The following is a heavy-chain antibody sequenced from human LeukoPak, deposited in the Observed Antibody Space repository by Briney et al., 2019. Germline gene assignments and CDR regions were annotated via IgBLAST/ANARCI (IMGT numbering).Heavy chain of an antibody. J-gene: IGHJ4*02. CDR1: GYTFTSNG. CDR3: ARVVILEQQLPYFDY. Sequence: ASVKVSRKASGYTFTSNGISWVRQAPGQGLEWMGWISAYNGNTNYAQKLQGRVTMTTDTSTSTAYMELRSLRSDDTAVYYCARVVILEQQLPYFDYWGQGTLVTVSS. V-gene: IGHV1-18*01. D-gene: IGHD6-13*01. CDR2: ISAYNGNT.